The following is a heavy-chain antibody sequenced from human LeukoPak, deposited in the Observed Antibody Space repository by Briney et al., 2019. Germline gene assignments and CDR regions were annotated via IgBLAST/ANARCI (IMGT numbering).Heavy chain of an antibody. D-gene: IGHD5-24*01. CDR2: INSDGSTT. Sequence: QPGRSLRLSCAASGFTFSSYGMHWVRHVPGKGLVWVSRINSDGSTTNYADSVGGRFTISRDNAKTTLYLQMNSLRAEDTAVYYCASGARDGYKYTLDYWGQGILVTVSS. CDR1: GFTFSSYG. CDR3: ASGARDGYKYTLDY. V-gene: IGHV3-74*01. J-gene: IGHJ4*02.